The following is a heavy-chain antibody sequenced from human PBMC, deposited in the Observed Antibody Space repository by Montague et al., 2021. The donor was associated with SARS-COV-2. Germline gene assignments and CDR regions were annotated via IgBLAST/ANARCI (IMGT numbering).Heavy chain of an antibody. Sequence: SETLSLTCTVSGGSISSYYWSWIRQPPGKGLEWIGYMYYSGSTNYNPSLKSRVTLSVDTSKNQFSLKLSSVTAADTAVYYCARDIDYWGQGTLVTVSS. CDR3: ARDIDY. CDR1: GGSISSYY. CDR2: MYYSGST. J-gene: IGHJ4*02. V-gene: IGHV4-59*13.